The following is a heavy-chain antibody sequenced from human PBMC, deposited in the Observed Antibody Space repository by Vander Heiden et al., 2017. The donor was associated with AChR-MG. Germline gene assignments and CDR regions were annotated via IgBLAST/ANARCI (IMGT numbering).Heavy chain of an antibody. J-gene: IGHJ4*02. CDR3: ARDLSLGKRALHY. Sequence: QVQLVESGGGVVQPGRSLRLSCAASGFTFSSYAMHWVRQAPGKGLEWVAVISYDGSNKYYADSVKGRFTISRDNSKNTLYLQMNSLRAEDTAVYYCARDLSLGKRALHYWGQGTLVTVSS. D-gene: IGHD7-27*01. CDR2: ISYDGSNK. V-gene: IGHV3-30-3*01. CDR1: GFTFSSYA.